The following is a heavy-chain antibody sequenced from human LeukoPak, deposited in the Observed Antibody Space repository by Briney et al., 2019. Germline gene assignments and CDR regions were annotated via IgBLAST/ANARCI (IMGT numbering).Heavy chain of an antibody. J-gene: IGHJ5*02. CDR3: ARGRYYDFWSGYYHWFDP. CDR2: INHSGST. Sequence: KPSETLSLTCAVYGGSFSGYYWSWIRQPPGKGLEWIGEINHSGSTNYNPSLKSRVTISVDTSKNQFSLKLSSVTAADTAVYYCARGRYYDFWSGYYHWFDPWGQGTLVTVSS. CDR1: GGSFSGYY. V-gene: IGHV4-34*01. D-gene: IGHD3-3*01.